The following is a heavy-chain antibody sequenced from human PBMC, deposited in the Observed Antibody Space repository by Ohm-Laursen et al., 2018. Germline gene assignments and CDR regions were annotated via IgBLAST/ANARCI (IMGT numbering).Heavy chain of an antibody. Sequence: SLRLSCAASGFTFGNYAMHWVRQAPGKGLEWVATINWNSGDIGYGDSVKGRFTISRDNARSSLDLQMNSLRVEDTASYYCAKDLLAAPDYYGMDVWGQGTTVTVSS. J-gene: IGHJ6*02. CDR1: GFTFGNYA. D-gene: IGHD6-13*01. CDR3: AKDLLAAPDYYGMDV. V-gene: IGHV3-9*01. CDR2: INWNSGDI.